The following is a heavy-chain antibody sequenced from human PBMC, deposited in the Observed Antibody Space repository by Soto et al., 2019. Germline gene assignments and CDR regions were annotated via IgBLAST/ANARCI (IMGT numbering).Heavy chain of an antibody. D-gene: IGHD3-22*01. CDR1: GYSFTSYW. J-gene: IGHJ4*02. CDR3: ARHIPTYYYDSSGYYLDY. CDR2: IDPSDSYT. Sequence: GESRKISCKGSGYSFTSYWISWVRQMPGKGLEWMGRIDPSDSYTNYSPSFQGHVTISADKSISTAYLQWSSLKASDTAMYYCARHIPTYYYDSSGYYLDYWGQGTLVTVSS. V-gene: IGHV5-10-1*01.